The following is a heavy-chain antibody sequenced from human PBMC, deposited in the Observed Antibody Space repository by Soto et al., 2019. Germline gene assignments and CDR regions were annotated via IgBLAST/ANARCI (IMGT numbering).Heavy chain of an antibody. CDR1: EFTLSNYA. D-gene: IGHD3-10*01. CDR3: ANDRVVRGVYGMDV. J-gene: IGHJ6*02. V-gene: IGHV3-30*18. Sequence: GGSLRLSCLASEFTLSNYAMLWVRQDPGKGLEWVAVIFYDGSKKYYADSVKVRFIISRDNSKNTLALQMNSLRAKDTALYYWANDRVVRGVYGMDVWGQGTTVTVSS. CDR2: IFYDGSKK.